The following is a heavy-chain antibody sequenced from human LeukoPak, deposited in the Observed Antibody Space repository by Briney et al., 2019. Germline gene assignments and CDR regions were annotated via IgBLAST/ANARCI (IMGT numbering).Heavy chain of an antibody. CDR2: INPSGGST. CDR1: GYTFTSYY. J-gene: IGHJ6*04. CDR3: ARDPGIAAAAPYYYYGMDV. Sequence: ASVKVSCKASGYTFTSYYMHWVRQAPGQGLEWRGVINPSGGSTSYAQKFQGRVTMTRDTSTSTVYMELSSLRSEDTTMYYCARDPGIAAAAPYYYYGMDVWGKGTTVTVSS. D-gene: IGHD6-13*01. V-gene: IGHV1-46*01.